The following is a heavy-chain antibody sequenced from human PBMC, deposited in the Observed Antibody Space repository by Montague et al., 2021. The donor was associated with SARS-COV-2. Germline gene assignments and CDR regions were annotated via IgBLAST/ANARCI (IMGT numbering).Heavy chain of an antibody. V-gene: IGHV3-30-3*01. Sequence: SLRLSCAASGFTFSSYAMHWVRQAPGKGLEWAAVISYDGSNKYYADSVKGRFTISRDNSKNTLYLQMNSLRAEDTAVYYCASELLGAFDIWGQGTMVTVSS. CDR3: ASELLGAFDI. J-gene: IGHJ3*02. CDR2: ISYDGSNK. D-gene: IGHD2/OR15-2a*01. CDR1: GFTFSSYA.